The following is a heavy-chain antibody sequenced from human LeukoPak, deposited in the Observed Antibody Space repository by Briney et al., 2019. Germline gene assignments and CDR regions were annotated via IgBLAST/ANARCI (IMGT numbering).Heavy chain of an antibody. CDR3: ATVKATYYYYYGMDV. V-gene: IGHV1-24*01. Sequence: ASVKVSCKVSGYTLTELSMHWVRQAPGKGLEWMGGFDPEDGETIYAQKFQGRVTMTEDTSTDTAYMELSSLRPEDTAVYYCATVKATYYYYYGMDVWGQGTTVTVSS. CDR1: GYTLTELS. J-gene: IGHJ6*02. CDR2: FDPEDGET. D-gene: IGHD5-12*01.